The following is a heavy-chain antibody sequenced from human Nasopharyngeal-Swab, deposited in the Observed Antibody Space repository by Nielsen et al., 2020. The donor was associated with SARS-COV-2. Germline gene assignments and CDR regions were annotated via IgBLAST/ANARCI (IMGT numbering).Heavy chain of an antibody. CDR1: GFTFSSYW. D-gene: IGHD6-13*01. J-gene: IGHJ4*02. CDR3: AIIAAAGTHY. Sequence: GESLKISCAASGFTFSSYWMQWVRQAPGKGLVWVSRINSDGSSTSSADSVKGRFTISRDNAKNTLYLQMNSLRAEDTAVYYCAIIAAAGTHYWGQGTLVTVSS. CDR2: INSDGSST. V-gene: IGHV3-74*01.